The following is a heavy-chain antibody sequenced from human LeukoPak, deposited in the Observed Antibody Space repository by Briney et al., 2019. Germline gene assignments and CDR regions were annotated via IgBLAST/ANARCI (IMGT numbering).Heavy chain of an antibody. CDR2: IRSKANSYAT. Sequence: GGSLRLSCAASGFTFSGSAMHWVRQASGKGLEWVGRIRSKANSYATAYAASVKGRFTISRDDSKDTAYLQMSSLKTEDTAVYYCTAPHYYDSSGYYHYDYWGQGTLVTVSS. D-gene: IGHD3-22*01. J-gene: IGHJ4*02. CDR3: TAPHYYDSSGYYHYDY. CDR1: GFTFSGSA. V-gene: IGHV3-73*01.